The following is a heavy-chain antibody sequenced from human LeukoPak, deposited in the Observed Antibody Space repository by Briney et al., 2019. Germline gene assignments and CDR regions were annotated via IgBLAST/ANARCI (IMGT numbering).Heavy chain of an antibody. CDR3: ARDNSGSYSFVDY. J-gene: IGHJ4*02. Sequence: GGSLRLSCAASGFTFTTYSMRWVRQAPGKGLEWVSSLSDSGGNRYYAESVKGRFTISRDNSKNTLYLQMNSLRAEDTAVYYCARDNSGSYSFVDYWGQGTLVTVSS. D-gene: IGHD3-10*01. V-gene: IGHV3-23*01. CDR1: GFTFTTYS. CDR2: LSDSGGNR.